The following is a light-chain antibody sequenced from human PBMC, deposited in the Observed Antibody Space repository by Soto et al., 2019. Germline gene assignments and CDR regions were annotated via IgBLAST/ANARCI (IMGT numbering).Light chain of an antibody. J-gene: IGKJ4*01. CDR2: GAS. Sequence: EILLTQSPGTLSLSPGERASLSCRASQSVSSEKLAWYQQKPGQAPRLLIFGASGRATGIPERFSGSGSGTDFSLTISRLEPEDSAVYYCQQYGSSLLTFGGGTKVEIK. CDR3: QQYGSSLLT. V-gene: IGKV3-20*01. CDR1: QSVSSEK.